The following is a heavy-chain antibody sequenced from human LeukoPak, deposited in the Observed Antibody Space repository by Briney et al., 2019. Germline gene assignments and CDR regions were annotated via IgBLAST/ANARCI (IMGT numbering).Heavy chain of an antibody. CDR2: FHDSGSA. D-gene: IGHD2-15*01. CDR3: ARDSHSVDTATPRGFDP. V-gene: IGHV4-59*01. Sequence: SETLSLTCTVSGDSISSYFWSWTRQPPGKGLEWIGYFHDSGSANYNPSLKSRITMSVDTSKNQFSLKLRSVTAADTAVYYCARDSHSVDTATPRGFDPWGQGTLVTVSS. J-gene: IGHJ5*02. CDR1: GDSISSYF.